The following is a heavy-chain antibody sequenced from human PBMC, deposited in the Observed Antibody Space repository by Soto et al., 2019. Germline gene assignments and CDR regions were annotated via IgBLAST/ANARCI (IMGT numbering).Heavy chain of an antibody. Sequence: GGSLRLSCAVSGFTFRSYWMSWVRQAPGKGLEWVAHIKQDGSEKYYADSVKGRFTISRDNAKNSLYLQMNSLRAEDTAVYYCARDTSRPLWGQGTLVTVSS. CDR2: IKQDGSEK. J-gene: IGHJ4*02. CDR1: GFTFRSYW. CDR3: ARDTSRPL. D-gene: IGHD2-2*01. V-gene: IGHV3-7*01.